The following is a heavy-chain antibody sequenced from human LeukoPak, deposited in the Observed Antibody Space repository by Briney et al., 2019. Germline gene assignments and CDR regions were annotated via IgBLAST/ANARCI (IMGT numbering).Heavy chain of an antibody. CDR1: GGSFSGYY. D-gene: IGHD2-2*01. CDR3: ARGRSSVPAAH. J-gene: IGHJ4*02. CDR2: INHSGST. V-gene: IGHV4-34*01. Sequence: KPSETLSLTCAVYGGSFSGYYWNWIRQPPGKGLEWIGEINHSGSTNYNPSLKSRVTISVDTSKSQFSLRLSSVTAADTAVYYCARGRSSVPAAHWGQGTLVTVSS.